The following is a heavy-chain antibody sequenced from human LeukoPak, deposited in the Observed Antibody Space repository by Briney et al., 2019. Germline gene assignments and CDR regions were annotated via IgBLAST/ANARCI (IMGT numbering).Heavy chain of an antibody. D-gene: IGHD3-22*01. J-gene: IGHJ4*02. Sequence: SETLSLTCAVSGYSISSGYYWGWIRQPPGKGLEWIGSIYHSGSTYYNPSLKSRVTISVDTSKNQFSLKLSSVTAADSAVYSCARAYSSSRRYENDCWGQGTWSPSPQ. CDR3: ARAYSSSRRYENDC. CDR2: IYHSGST. V-gene: IGHV4-38-2*01. CDR1: GYSISSGYY.